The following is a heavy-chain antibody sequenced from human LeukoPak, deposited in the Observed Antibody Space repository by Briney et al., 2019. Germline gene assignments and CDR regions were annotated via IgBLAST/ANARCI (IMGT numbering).Heavy chain of an antibody. J-gene: IGHJ4*02. D-gene: IGHD3-10*01. Sequence: PGRSLRLSCAASGFTFSSYGMHWVRQAPGKGLEWVAVISYDGSNKYYADSVKGRFTISRDNSKNTLYLQMNSLRAEDTAVYYCAKDSYGSGSYSWFDYWGQGTLVTVSS. CDR2: ISYDGSNK. V-gene: IGHV3-30*18. CDR1: GFTFSSYG. CDR3: AKDSYGSGSYSWFDY.